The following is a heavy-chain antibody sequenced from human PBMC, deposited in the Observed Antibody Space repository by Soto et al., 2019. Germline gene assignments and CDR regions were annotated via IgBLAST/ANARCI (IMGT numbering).Heavy chain of an antibody. CDR1: GLTFSSYG. CDR3: AKKLRGYSPGYYYYGMDV. J-gene: IGHJ6*02. D-gene: IGHD5-18*01. V-gene: IGHV3-30*18. CDR2: ISYDGSNK. Sequence: GGSLRLSCAASGLTFSSYGMHWVRQAPGKGLEWVAVISYDGSNKYYADSVKGRFTISRDNSKNTLYLQMNSLRAEDTAVYYCAKKLRGYSPGYYYYGMDVWGQGTTVTV.